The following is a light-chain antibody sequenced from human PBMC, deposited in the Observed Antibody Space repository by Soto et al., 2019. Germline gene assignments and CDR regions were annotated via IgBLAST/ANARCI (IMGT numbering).Light chain of an antibody. CDR1: RGDVGGYDY. CDR2: EVT. Sequence: SVLAQPPPPFGSPGQAIAISLTGARGDVGGYDYVSWYQQHPDKAPKLMIYEVTKRPSWVSNRFSGSKSGNTASLTISGLQPEDEADYYCSSHTSGSTRVFGSGTKVTVL. J-gene: IGLJ1*01. CDR3: SSHTSGSTRV. V-gene: IGLV2-14*01.